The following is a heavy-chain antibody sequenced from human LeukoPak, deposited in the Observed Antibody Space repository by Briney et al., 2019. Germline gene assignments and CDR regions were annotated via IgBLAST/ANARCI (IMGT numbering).Heavy chain of an antibody. V-gene: IGHV3-21*01. CDR3: ARPLLNDYGDCLDY. CDR1: GFTCSDYN. D-gene: IGHD4-17*01. CDR2: ITSGTTYI. Sequence: GGSLRLSCAASGFTCSDYNMNWVRQSPEKGLEWVSSITSGTTYIYYADSVRGRFTLSRDNAKNSLYLQMNSLRSEDTAVYYCARPLLNDYGDCLDYWGQGTLVTVSS. J-gene: IGHJ4*02.